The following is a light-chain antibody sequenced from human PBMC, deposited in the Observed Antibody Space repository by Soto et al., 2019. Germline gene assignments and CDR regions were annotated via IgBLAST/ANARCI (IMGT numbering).Light chain of an antibody. Sequence: DIQMTQSPSSLSASVGDRVTITCRASESIARHLNWYQQKPGKAPKLLIYAASSLQNGVPSRFRGGGSGTDFTLTISNLQPEEFATYYCQQTYSTLSITFGQGTRLEIK. CDR3: QQTYSTLSIT. CDR1: ESIARH. V-gene: IGKV1-39*01. CDR2: AAS. J-gene: IGKJ5*01.